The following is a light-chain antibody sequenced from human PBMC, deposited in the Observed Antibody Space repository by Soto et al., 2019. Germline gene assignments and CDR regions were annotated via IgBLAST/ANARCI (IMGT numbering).Light chain of an antibody. CDR1: QSVITN. CDR2: AAS. CDR3: QQYNNWPST. Sequence: EVMMTQSPATLSVYPGERATLSCRASQSVITNLAWYQQKSGQAPRLLIYAASTRATDIPARFSGSGSGTEFTLTISNLQSEDFVVYYCQQYNNWPSTFGQGTKVDIK. J-gene: IGKJ1*01. V-gene: IGKV3-15*01.